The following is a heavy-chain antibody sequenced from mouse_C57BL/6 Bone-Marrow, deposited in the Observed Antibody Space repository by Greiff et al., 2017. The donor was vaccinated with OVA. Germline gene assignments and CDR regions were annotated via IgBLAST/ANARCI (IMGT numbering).Heavy chain of an antibody. Sequence: EVQLQQSGPELVKPGASVKISCKASGYSFTGYYMNWVKQSPEKSLEWIGEINPSTGGTTYNQKFKAKATLTVDKSSSTAYMQLKSLTSEDSAVYYCARNYGSSWGQGTSVTVSS. V-gene: IGHV1-42*01. CDR2: INPSTGGT. CDR3: ARNYGSS. CDR1: GYSFTGYY. D-gene: IGHD1-1*01. J-gene: IGHJ4*01.